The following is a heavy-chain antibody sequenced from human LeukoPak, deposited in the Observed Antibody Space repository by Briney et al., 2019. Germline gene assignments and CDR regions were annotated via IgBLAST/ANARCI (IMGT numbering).Heavy chain of an antibody. CDR1: GGSISSGGYY. D-gene: IGHD6-6*01. CDR2: IYYSGSS. Sequence: SETLSLTCSVSGGSISSGGYYWGWIRRHPGKGLEWIGYIYYSGSSYYNPSLKSRVTISGDTSKNQFSLKLSSVTAADTAVYYCARVAVFSHLTARPVWFDPWGQGTLVSVSS. J-gene: IGHJ5*02. V-gene: IGHV4-31*03. CDR3: ARVAVFSHLTARPVWFDP.